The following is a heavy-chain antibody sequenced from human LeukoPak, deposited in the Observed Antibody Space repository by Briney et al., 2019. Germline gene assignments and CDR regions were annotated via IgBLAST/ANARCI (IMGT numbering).Heavy chain of an antibody. Sequence: SETLSLTCTASGGSISSGSYYWSWIRQPAGKGLEWIVRIYTSGSTNYNPSLKSRVTISVDTSKNQFSLKLSSVTAADTAVYYCARARYGCSGGSCYSGFDYWGQGTLVTVSS. J-gene: IGHJ4*02. CDR2: IYTSGST. CDR3: ARARYGCSGGSCYSGFDY. CDR1: GGSISSGSYY. V-gene: IGHV4-61*02. D-gene: IGHD2-15*01.